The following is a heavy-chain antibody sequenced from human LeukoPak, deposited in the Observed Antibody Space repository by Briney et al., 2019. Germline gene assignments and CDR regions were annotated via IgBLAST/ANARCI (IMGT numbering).Heavy chain of an antibody. V-gene: IGHV3-7*01. CDR2: IKQDGSEK. CDR3: ARWLELMRNFDW. D-gene: IGHD5-24*01. Sequence: PGGSLRLSCVGSGFTLSDYWMSWVRQAPGKGLEWVANIKQDGSEKDYVDALKGRLTISRDNAKNSLYLQMNSLRAEDTAVYYCARWLELMRNFDWWGQGTLVTVSS. CDR1: GFTLSDYW. J-gene: IGHJ4*02.